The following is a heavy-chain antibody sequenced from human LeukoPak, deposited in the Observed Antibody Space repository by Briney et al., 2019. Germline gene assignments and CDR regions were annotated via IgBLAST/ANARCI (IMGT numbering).Heavy chain of an antibody. CDR1: GYSISSGYY. CDR2: IYNSGST. D-gene: IGHD2-15*01. CDR3: ARIYPRGSCYSWCPEGFDP. J-gene: IGHJ5*02. V-gene: IGHV4-38-2*02. Sequence: PSETLSLTCTVSGYSISSGYYWGWIRQPPGKGLEWIGSIYNSGSTYYNPSLKSRVTISVDTSKNQFSLKLSSVTAADTAVCYCARIYPRGSCYSWCPEGFDPWGQGTLVTVSS.